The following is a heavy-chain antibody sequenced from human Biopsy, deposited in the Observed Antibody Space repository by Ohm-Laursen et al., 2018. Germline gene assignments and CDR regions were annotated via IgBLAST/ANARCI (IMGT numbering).Heavy chain of an antibody. J-gene: IGHJ6*02. Sequence: SLRLSCAAFGFTFSSYSMNWVRQAPGKGLEWVSFISSGSSPIYYADSVKGRFTISRDDAKNSLYLQMNSLRAEDTAVYYCAKDRYNYTPIGGFSMDVWGQGTTVTVSS. CDR2: ISSGSSPI. V-gene: IGHV3-48*01. D-gene: IGHD5-18*01. CDR1: GFTFSSYS. CDR3: AKDRYNYTPIGGFSMDV.